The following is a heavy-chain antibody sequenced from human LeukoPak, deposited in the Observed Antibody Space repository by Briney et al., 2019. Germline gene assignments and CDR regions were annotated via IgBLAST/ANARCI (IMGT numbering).Heavy chain of an antibody. Sequence: GGSLRLSCAASGFTFDDYGMSWVRQAPGKGLEWVSGLNWNGGSTGYADSVKGRCTISRDNAKNSLYLQMNSLRAEDTAVYYCAGTYSYAFDIWGQGTMVTVSS. J-gene: IGHJ3*02. CDR2: LNWNGGST. D-gene: IGHD2-21*01. CDR1: GFTFDDYG. V-gene: IGHV3-20*04. CDR3: AGTYSYAFDI.